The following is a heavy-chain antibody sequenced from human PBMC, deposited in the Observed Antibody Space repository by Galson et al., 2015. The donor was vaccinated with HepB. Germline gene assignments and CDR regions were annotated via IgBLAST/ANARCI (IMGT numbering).Heavy chain of an antibody. CDR3: ARQTRYSGSYAY. D-gene: IGHD1-26*01. CDR2: IYYSGST. V-gene: IGHV4-39*01. CDR1: AGSISSGDYY. J-gene: IGHJ4*02. Sequence: SETLSLTCSVSAGSISSGDYYWGWIRQSPGKGLEWIGNIYYSGSTYYNSSLKSRVTMAVDTAKNQFSLNLSSVTATDTAVYYCARQTRYSGSYAYWGRGTLVTVSS.